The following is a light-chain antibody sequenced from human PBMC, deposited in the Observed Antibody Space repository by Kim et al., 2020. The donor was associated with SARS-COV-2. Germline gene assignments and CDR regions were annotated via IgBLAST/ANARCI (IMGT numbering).Light chain of an antibody. J-gene: IGKJ4*01. V-gene: IGKV2-30*02. CDR3: MQGTHWPLP. CDR2: KVS. Sequence: DVVMTQSPLSLPVTLGQPASISCRSSQSLVHSDGNTYLNWFHQRPGQSPRRLIYKVSYRDSGVPDRVSGSGSGTHFTLKISRVEAEDVGIYNCMQGTHWPLPFGGGTKVDIK. CDR1: QSLVHSDGNTY.